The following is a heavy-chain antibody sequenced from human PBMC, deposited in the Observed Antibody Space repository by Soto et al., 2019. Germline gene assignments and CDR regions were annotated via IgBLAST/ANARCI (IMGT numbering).Heavy chain of an antibody. CDR2: ISYDGSNK. Sequence: GGSLRLSCAASGFTFISYAMHWGRQAPGKGLEWVAVISYDGSNKYYADSVKGRFTISRDNSKNTLYLQMNSLRAEDTAVYYCARDRVLRFLEWLLPYYFDYWGQGTLVTVSS. CDR1: GFTFISYA. D-gene: IGHD3-3*01. V-gene: IGHV3-30-3*01. J-gene: IGHJ4*02. CDR3: ARDRVLRFLEWLLPYYFDY.